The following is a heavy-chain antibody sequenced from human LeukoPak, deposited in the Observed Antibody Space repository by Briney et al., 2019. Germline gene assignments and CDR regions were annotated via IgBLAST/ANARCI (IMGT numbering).Heavy chain of an antibody. CDR2: IYYSGST. CDR3: AREGYYYDSSGYSIHPQLDY. J-gene: IGHJ4*02. V-gene: IGHV4-59*12. Sequence: PSETLSLTCTVSGGSISSYYWSWIRQPPGKGLEWIGYIYYSGSTNYNPSLKSRVTISVDTSKNQFSLKLSSVTAADTAVYYCAREGYYYDSSGYSIHPQLDYWGQGTLVTVSS. CDR1: GGSISSYY. D-gene: IGHD3-22*01.